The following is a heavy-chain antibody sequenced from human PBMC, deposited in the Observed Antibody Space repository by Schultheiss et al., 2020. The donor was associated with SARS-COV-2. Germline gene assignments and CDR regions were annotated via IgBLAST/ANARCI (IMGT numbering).Heavy chain of an antibody. J-gene: IGHJ3*02. CDR1: GFTFSNYS. V-gene: IGHV3-21*01. CDR2: ISSNSSYI. D-gene: IGHD5-18*01. Sequence: GGSLRLSCAASGFTFSNYSMNWVRQAPGKGLEWVSSISSNSSYIYYADSVKGRFTISRDNSKNTLYLQMNSLRAEDTAVYYCAKERGYSYGYIPLDAFDIWGQGTMVTVSS. CDR3: AKERGYSYGYIPLDAFDI.